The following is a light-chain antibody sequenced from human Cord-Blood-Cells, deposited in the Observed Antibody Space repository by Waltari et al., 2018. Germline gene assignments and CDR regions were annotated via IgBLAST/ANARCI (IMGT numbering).Light chain of an antibody. CDR1: KLGDKY. V-gene: IGLV3-1*01. Sequence: SYELTQPPSVSVSPGQTASITCSGDKLGDKYACWYQQKPGQSPVLVIYHDHKRPSGIPERFSGSNSGNTATLTISGTQAMDEADYYCQACDSSTVVFGGGTKLTVL. J-gene: IGLJ2*01. CDR2: HDH. CDR3: QACDSSTVV.